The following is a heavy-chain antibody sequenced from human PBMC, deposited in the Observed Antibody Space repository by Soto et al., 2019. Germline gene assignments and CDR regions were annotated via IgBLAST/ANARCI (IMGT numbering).Heavy chain of an antibody. D-gene: IGHD3-16*01. V-gene: IGHV3-23*01. CDR1: GFTFSSYA. Sequence: PGGSLRLSCAASGFTFSSYAMSWVRQAPGKGLEWVSAISGSGGSTYYADSVKGRFTISRDNSKNTLYLQMNSLRAEDTAVYYCAKEGGDYVWGSYSYNWFDPWGQGTLVTVSS. CDR2: ISGSGGST. CDR3: AKEGGDYVWGSYSYNWFDP. J-gene: IGHJ5*02.